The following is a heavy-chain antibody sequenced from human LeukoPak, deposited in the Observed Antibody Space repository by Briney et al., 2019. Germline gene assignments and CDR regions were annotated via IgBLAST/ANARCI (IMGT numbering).Heavy chain of an antibody. Sequence: GESLKISCKGSGYSSSSYWIGWVRQMPRKGLEWMGIIYPGDSDTRYSPSFQGQVTISADKSISTAYLQWSSLKASDTAMYYCARLPGIVATIERYFDYWGQGTLVTVSS. D-gene: IGHD5-12*01. V-gene: IGHV5-51*01. J-gene: IGHJ4*02. CDR2: IYPGDSDT. CDR1: GYSSSSYW. CDR3: ARLPGIVATIERYFDY.